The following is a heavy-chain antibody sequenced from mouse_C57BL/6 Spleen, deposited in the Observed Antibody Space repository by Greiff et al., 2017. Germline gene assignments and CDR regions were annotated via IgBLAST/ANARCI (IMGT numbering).Heavy chain of an antibody. J-gene: IGHJ2*01. CDR3: ARDDYDGYYFDY. V-gene: IGHV1-19*01. CDR2: INPYNGGT. Sequence: EVQLKQSGPVLVKPGASVKMSCKASGYTFTDYYMNWVKQCHGKSLEWIGVINPYNGGTSYNQKFKGKATLTVDKSSITAYMELNSLTSEDSAVYYCARDDYDGYYFDYWGQGTTLTVSS. CDR1: GYTFTDYY. D-gene: IGHD2-4*01.